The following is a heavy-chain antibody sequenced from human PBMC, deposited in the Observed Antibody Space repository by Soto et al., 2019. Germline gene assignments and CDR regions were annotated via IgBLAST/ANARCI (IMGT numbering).Heavy chain of an antibody. CDR3: AKDLGSGSYLFDAFDI. D-gene: IGHD1-26*01. CDR1: GFTFSNYG. Sequence: QGQLVESGGGVVQPVRSLRLSCAASGFTFSNYGMHWVRQAPGKGLEWVAVISYDGSNKYYADSVKGRFTISRDNYKNTLYLQMNRLRDEDTAVYYCAKDLGSGSYLFDAFDIWGQGTIVKVSS. CDR2: ISYDGSNK. J-gene: IGHJ3*02. V-gene: IGHV3-30*18.